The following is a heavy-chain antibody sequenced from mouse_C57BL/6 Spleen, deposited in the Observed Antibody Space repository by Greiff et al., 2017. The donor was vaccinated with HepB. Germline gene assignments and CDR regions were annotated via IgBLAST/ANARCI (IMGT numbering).Heavy chain of an antibody. V-gene: IGHV5-4*01. CDR3: ARGFSKRDAMDY. Sequence: DVHLVESGGGLVKPGGSLKLSCAASGFTFSSYAMSWVRQTPEKRLEWVATISDGGSYTYYPDNVKGRFTISRDNAKNNLYLQMSHLKSEDTARYYCARGFSKRDAMDYWGQGTSVTVSS. CDR1: GFTFSSYA. J-gene: IGHJ4*01. D-gene: IGHD2-5*01. CDR2: ISDGGSYT.